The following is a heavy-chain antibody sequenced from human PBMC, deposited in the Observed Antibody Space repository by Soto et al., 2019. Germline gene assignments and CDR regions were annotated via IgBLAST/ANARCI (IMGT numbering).Heavy chain of an antibody. CDR2: IDPNSGGT. CDR1: GYTFTGYY. J-gene: IGHJ4*02. CDR3: ARDLSSSGWYDGY. V-gene: IGHV1-2*02. Sequence: ASVKVSCKASGYTFTGYYMHWVRQAPGQGLEWMGWIDPNSGGTNYAQKFQGRVTMTRDTSISTAYMELSRLRSDDTAVYYCARDLSSSGWYDGYWGQGTLVTVS. D-gene: IGHD6-19*01.